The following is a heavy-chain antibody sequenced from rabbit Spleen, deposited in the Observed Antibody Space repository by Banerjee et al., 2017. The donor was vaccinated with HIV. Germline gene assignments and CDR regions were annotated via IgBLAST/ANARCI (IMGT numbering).Heavy chain of an antibody. CDR1: GLSFSDRDV. CDR2: IYTGSSGTT. Sequence: QEELEESGGGLVKPEGSLTLTCKASGLSFSDRDVMCWVRQAPGKGLEWIACIYTGSSGTTYYASWAKGRFIISKGSSTTVTLQMTSLTDADTATYFCARDTGSSFSSYGMDLWGPGTLVTVS. D-gene: IGHD8-1*01. V-gene: IGHV1S45*01. CDR3: ARDTGSSFSSYGMDL. J-gene: IGHJ6*01.